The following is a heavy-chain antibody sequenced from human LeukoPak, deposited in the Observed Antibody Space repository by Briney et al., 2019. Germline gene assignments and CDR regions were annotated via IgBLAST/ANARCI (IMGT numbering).Heavy chain of an antibody. CDR3: AKRVLESSSSGGFYYYYYYMDV. J-gene: IGHJ6*03. CDR2: ISGSADNT. Sequence: GGSLRLSCAASGFTFSSYAMHWVRQAPGKGLEWVSAISGSADNTYYADSVKGRFTISRDNSKNTLYLQMNSLRAEDTAVYYCAKRVLESSSSGGFYYYYYYMDVWGKGTTVTVSS. D-gene: IGHD6-6*01. V-gene: IGHV3-23*01. CDR1: GFTFSSYA.